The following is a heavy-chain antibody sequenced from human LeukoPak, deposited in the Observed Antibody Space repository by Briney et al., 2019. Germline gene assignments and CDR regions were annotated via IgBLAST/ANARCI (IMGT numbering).Heavy chain of an antibody. Sequence: SETLSLTCTVSNDSINDSYWTWIRQPPGKRLEWIGYISNSGTTKYNPSLKSRVIISVDTSNNQISLRLRSVTAADTAVYFCARGGRNFDYWGQGTLVTVSS. D-gene: IGHD1-26*01. CDR1: NDSINDSY. J-gene: IGHJ4*02. CDR2: ISNSGTT. CDR3: ARGGRNFDY. V-gene: IGHV4-59*01.